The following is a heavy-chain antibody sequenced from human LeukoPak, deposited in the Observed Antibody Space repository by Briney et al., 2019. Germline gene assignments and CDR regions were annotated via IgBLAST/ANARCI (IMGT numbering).Heavy chain of an antibody. Sequence: GGSLRLSCTASEFTFSNFWMGWVRQAPGKGPEWVANIKHDGSEQIYVDSVKGRFTISRDNAKDSVYLQMNSLRAEDTAVYYCTRGLGEHGGVSDRWGQGTLVIVS. CDR1: EFTFSNFW. CDR3: TRGLGEHGGVSDR. CDR2: IKHDGSEQ. J-gene: IGHJ5*02. V-gene: IGHV3-7*01. D-gene: IGHD3-16*01.